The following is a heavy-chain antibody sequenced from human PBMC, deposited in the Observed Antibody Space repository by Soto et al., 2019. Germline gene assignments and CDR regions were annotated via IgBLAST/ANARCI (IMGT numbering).Heavy chain of an antibody. D-gene: IGHD2-15*01. J-gene: IGHJ6*02. Sequence: QLQLQESGPGLVKPSETLSLTCTVSGGSISSSSYYWGWIRQPPGKGLEWIGSIYYSGSTYYNPSLKSRVTISVDTSKNQFSLKLSSVTAADTAVYYCARRPSGGSCYLCYYYGMDVWGQGTTVTVSS. V-gene: IGHV4-39*01. CDR1: GGSISSSSYY. CDR3: ARRPSGGSCYLCYYYGMDV. CDR2: IYYSGST.